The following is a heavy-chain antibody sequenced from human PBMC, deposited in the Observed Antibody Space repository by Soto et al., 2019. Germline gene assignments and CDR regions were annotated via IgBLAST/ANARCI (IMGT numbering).Heavy chain of an antibody. CDR2: MNPNSGNT. D-gene: IGHD5-18*01. CDR1: GYTFTSYY. J-gene: IGHJ6*02. Sequence: ASVKVSCKASGYTFTSYYMHWVRQATGQGLEWMGWMNPNSGNTGYAQKFQGRVTMTRNTSISTAYMELSSLRSEDTAVYYCARGPGIQLWFSYYFYYGMDVWGQGTTVTVSS. V-gene: IGHV1-8*02. CDR3: ARGPGIQLWFSYYFYYGMDV.